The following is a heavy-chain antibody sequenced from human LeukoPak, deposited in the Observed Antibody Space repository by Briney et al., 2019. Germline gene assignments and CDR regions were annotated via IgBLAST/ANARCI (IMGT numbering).Heavy chain of an antibody. Sequence: PSETLSLTCTVSGGSISSSSYYWGWIRHPPGKGLEWIGSIYYSGSTYYNPSLKSRVTISVDTSKNQFSLKLSSVTAADTAVYYCARKYSYGHTKEYYFDYWGQGTLVTVSS. J-gene: IGHJ4*02. D-gene: IGHD5-18*01. CDR1: GGSISSSSYY. CDR3: ARKYSYGHTKEYYFDY. V-gene: IGHV4-39*01. CDR2: IYYSGST.